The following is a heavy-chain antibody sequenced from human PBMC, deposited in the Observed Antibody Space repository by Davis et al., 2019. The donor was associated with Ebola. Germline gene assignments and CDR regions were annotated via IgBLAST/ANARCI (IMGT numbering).Heavy chain of an antibody. J-gene: IGHJ4*02. Sequence: PGGSLRLSCTASGFTFGDYAMSWVRQAPGKGLEWVGFIRSKAYGGTTEYAASVKGRFTISRDDSKSIAYLQMNSLKTEDTAVYYCTRERITMVRGANLPFDYWGQGTLVTVSS. CDR2: IRSKAYGGTT. D-gene: IGHD3-10*01. V-gene: IGHV3-49*04. CDR3: TRERITMVRGANLPFDY. CDR1: GFTFGDYA.